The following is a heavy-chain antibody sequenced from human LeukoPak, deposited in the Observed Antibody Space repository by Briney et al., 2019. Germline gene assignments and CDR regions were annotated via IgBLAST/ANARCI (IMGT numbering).Heavy chain of an antibody. Sequence: SETLSLTCSVSGGXITTTSTYWGWIRQPPGKGLEWGGSIYYSGTTYYNPSLKSRVTIFVDRSKNQFSLKLSSVTAADMATYYCARSIAGDGPTHNWFGPWGQGALVTVSS. D-gene: IGHD6-13*01. J-gene: IGHJ5*02. CDR2: IYYSGTT. CDR3: ARSIAGDGPTHNWFGP. CDR1: GGXITTTSTY. V-gene: IGHV4-39*01.